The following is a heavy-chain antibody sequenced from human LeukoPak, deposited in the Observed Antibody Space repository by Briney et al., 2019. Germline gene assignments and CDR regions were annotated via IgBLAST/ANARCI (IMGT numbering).Heavy chain of an antibody. CDR1: GGSISSYY. D-gene: IGHD5-24*01. V-gene: IGHV4-59*01. CDR2: IYYSGST. CDR3: ASWDGDGYNRH. Sequence: SETLSLTCTVSGGSISSYYWSWIRQPPGKGLEWIGYIYYSGSTNYNPSLMSRVTISVDTSKNQFSLKLSSVTAADTAVYYCASWDGDGYNRHWGQGTLVTVSS. J-gene: IGHJ4*02.